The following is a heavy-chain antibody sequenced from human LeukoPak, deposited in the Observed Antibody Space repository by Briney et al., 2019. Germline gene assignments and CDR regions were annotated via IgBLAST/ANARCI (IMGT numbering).Heavy chain of an antibody. Sequence: GGSLRLSCAASGFTFSNYAMSWVRQAPGKGLEWVSDINGNGGMTFYPDFVKGPFTISRDNAKNSLYLQMNSLRDEDTAVYYCARDNDWAFHYWGQGTLVTVSS. J-gene: IGHJ4*02. V-gene: IGHV3-23*01. CDR3: ARDNDWAFHY. CDR2: INGNGGMT. D-gene: IGHD3-9*01. CDR1: GFTFSNYA.